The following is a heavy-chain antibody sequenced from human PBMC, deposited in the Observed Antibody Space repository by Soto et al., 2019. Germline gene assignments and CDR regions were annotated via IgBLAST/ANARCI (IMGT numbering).Heavy chain of an antibody. D-gene: IGHD2-8*01. CDR1: GFAFSTYS. CDR3: ARVGRGVYGMEV. Sequence: EVQLVESGGGLVQPGGSLRLSCAASGFAFSTYSINWVRQAPGKGLEWFSYITSDSSTISYADSVKGRFTVSRDNAKNSLYLQMNSLRDEDTAVYYCARVGRGVYGMEVWGQGTSVTVSS. J-gene: IGHJ6*02. V-gene: IGHV3-48*02. CDR2: ITSDSSTI.